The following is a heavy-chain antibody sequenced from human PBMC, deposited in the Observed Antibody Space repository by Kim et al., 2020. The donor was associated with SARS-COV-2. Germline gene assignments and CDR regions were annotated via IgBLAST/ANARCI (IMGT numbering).Heavy chain of an antibody. D-gene: IGHD3-3*01. Sequence: GESLKISCKGSAENFNSFWIGWVRQMPGKGLEWMGLIYPFDSDTKYSPSFEGQVTISADESTSTAYLHWSSLKASDTAIYYCARRGDDFGSGYFDFWGQGTQVTVSS. V-gene: IGHV5-51*01. CDR2: IYPFDSDT. CDR1: AENFNSFW. CDR3: ARRGDDFGSGYFDF. J-gene: IGHJ4*02.